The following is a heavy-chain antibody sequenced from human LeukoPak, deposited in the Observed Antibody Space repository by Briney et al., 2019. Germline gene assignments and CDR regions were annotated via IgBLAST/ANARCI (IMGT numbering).Heavy chain of an antibody. D-gene: IGHD3-10*01. CDR1: GFTFSETY. J-gene: IGHJ6*03. V-gene: IGHV3-11*04. CDR2: ISSGSSTI. Sequence: GGSLRLSCVASGFTFSETYMAWVRQAPGKGLEWISYISSGSSTIYYADSVKGRFTISRDNGKNSLYLQLNSLTVDDTAVYYCARIESYGSGYYHYCYMDVWGKGTTVTVSS. CDR3: ARIESYGSGYYHYCYMDV.